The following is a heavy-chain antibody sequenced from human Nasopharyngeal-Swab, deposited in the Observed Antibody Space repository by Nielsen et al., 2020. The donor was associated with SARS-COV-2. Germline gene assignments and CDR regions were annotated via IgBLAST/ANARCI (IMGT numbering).Heavy chain of an antibody. J-gene: IGHJ3*02. CDR2: ISYDGAIQ. Sequence: VGSLRLSCAASGFTFSSFAMHWVRQAPGKGLEWVAFISYDGAIQYYPDSVKDRFTISRDTSKNTLYLQMNSLRPEDTAVYYWARGAVAGPNAFDIGGQGTMVIVSS. CDR1: GFTFSSFA. D-gene: IGHD6-19*01. CDR3: ARGAVAGPNAFDI. V-gene: IGHV3-30-3*01.